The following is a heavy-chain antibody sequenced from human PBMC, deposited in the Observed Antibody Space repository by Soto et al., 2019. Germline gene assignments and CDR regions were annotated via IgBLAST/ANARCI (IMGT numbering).Heavy chain of an antibody. CDR3: ARGDYGDPAIAFDI. D-gene: IGHD4-17*01. Sequence: QVQLVESGGGVVQPGRSLRLSCAASGFTFSSYGMHWVRQAPGKGLEWVAVISYDGSNKYYADSVKGRFTISRDNSKNTLYLQMNSLRAEDTAVYYCARGDYGDPAIAFDIWGQGTMVTVSS. CDR1: GFTFSSYG. V-gene: IGHV3-30*03. CDR2: ISYDGSNK. J-gene: IGHJ3*02.